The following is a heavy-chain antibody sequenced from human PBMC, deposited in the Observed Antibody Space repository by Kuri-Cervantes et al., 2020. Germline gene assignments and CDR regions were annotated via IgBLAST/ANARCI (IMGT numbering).Heavy chain of an antibody. CDR3: ARVGDTAMVID. D-gene: IGHD5-18*01. Sequence: SETLSLTCTVSGGSISSGDYYWSWIRQPPGKGLEWIGYIYYSGSTYYNPSLKSRVTISVDTSKNQFSLKLSSVTAADTAVYYCARVGDTAMVIDWGQGTLVTVSS. V-gene: IGHV4-30-4*01. CDR2: IYYSGST. J-gene: IGHJ4*02. CDR1: GGSISSGDYY.